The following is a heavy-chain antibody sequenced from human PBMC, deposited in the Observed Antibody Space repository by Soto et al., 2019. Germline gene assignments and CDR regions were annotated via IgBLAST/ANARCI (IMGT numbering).Heavy chain of an antibody. J-gene: IGHJ4*02. CDR3: ARGQRRGGSSGWSL. D-gene: IGHD6-19*01. CDR2: INHRGGT. Sequence: SETLFLTCAVSGDSINSRHWWNWIRQTPGKGLEWIGEINHRGGTNYKPSLKSRVTISVDTSKNQFSLNLNSVTAADTAVYYCARGQRRGGSSGWSLWGQGTLVTVSS. V-gene: IGHV4-4*02. CDR1: GDSINSRHW.